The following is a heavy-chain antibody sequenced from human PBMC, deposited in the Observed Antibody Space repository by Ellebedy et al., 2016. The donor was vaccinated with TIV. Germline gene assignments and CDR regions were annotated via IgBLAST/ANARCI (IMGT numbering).Heavy chain of an antibody. CDR3: ARDPALPRGRFDT. CDR2: IYYSGGA. CDR1: GDSISSYY. V-gene: IGHV4-59*01. J-gene: IGHJ5*02. Sequence: MPSETLSLTCTVSGDSISSYYWSWLRQPPGKGLEWIGHIYYSGGAKYNPSLKSRVTISVDTSKNQFSLKLSPVTAADTAVYYCARDPALPRGRFDTWGQGTLVTVSS.